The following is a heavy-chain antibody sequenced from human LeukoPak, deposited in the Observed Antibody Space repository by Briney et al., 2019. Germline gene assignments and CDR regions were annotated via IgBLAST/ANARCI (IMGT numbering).Heavy chain of an antibody. Sequence: PGGSLRLSCAASGFTFDDYAMRWVRQAPGKGLEWVSGISWNSGSIGYADSVKGRFTISRDNAKNSLYLQMNSLRAEDTALYYCAKEMAQWELLGAFDIWGQGTMVTVSS. D-gene: IGHD1-26*01. CDR3: AKEMAQWELLGAFDI. J-gene: IGHJ3*02. CDR1: GFTFDDYA. V-gene: IGHV3-9*01. CDR2: ISWNSGSI.